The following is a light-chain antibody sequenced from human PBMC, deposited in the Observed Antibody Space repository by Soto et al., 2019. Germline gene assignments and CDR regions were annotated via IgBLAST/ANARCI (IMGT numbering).Light chain of an antibody. V-gene: IGKV3-15*01. CDR3: QQGHNWPLP. CDR1: QSISTE. J-gene: IGKJ2*01. Sequence: EIAMTQSPATLSVSPGERATLSCRASQSISTELAWYQQIPGQPPRLLIYSASTRATGVPDRFTGSGSGSEFALTISVLQSKDFAIYYCQQGHNWPLPFGQGTRLEI. CDR2: SAS.